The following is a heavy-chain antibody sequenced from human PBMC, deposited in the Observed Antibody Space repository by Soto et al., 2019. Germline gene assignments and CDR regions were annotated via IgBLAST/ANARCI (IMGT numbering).Heavy chain of an antibody. J-gene: IGHJ6*02. Sequence: SVKVSCKASLGTFSSYAISWVRQAPGQGLEWMGGIIPIFGSANYAQIFQGRVTITADESTSTAYMELSSLRSEDTAVYYCARDSQVDGSGYVWGQGTTVTVSS. CDR3: ARDSQVDGSGYV. CDR1: LGTFSSYA. D-gene: IGHD3-10*01. CDR2: IIPIFGSA. V-gene: IGHV1-69*13.